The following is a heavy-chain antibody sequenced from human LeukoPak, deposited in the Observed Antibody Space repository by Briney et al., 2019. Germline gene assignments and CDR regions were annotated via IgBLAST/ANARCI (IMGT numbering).Heavy chain of an antibody. D-gene: IGHD1-26*01. CDR3: ARRKSLVNAFDI. J-gene: IGHJ3*02. Sequence: PSETLSLTCAVYGGSFSGYYWSWIRQPPGKGLEWVGEINHSGSTNYNPSLKSRVIISVDTSKNQFSLRLSSVTAADTAVYYCARRKSLVNAFDIWGQGTMVTVSS. CDR2: INHSGST. CDR1: GGSFSGYY. V-gene: IGHV4-34*01.